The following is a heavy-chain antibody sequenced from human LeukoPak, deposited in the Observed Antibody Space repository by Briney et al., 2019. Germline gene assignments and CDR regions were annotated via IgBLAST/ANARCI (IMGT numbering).Heavy chain of an antibody. D-gene: IGHD2-15*01. CDR3: ARRYCSGGSCYHFDY. J-gene: IGHJ4*02. CDR1: GYSFTSYW. Sequence: GESLKISCKGSGYSFTSYWIGWVRQMPGKGLEWMGIIYPGDSDTRYSPSFQGQVTISADKSIGTAYLQWSSLKASDTAMYYCARRYCSGGSCYHFDYWGQGTLVTVSS. CDR2: IYPGDSDT. V-gene: IGHV5-51*01.